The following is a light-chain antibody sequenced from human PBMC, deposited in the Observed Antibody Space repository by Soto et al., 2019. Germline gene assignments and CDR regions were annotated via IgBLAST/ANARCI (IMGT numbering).Light chain of an antibody. V-gene: IGKV1-33*01. Sequence: DIQLTQSPPSLSASEGDRVTITCQASHDIKNYLNWYQQKPGKAPKLLIYDASNLETGVPSRFSGSGAGTDFPFTIGSLQPEDVATYYCQQFDSLPQYTFGQGTKVEIK. J-gene: IGKJ2*01. CDR2: DAS. CDR3: QQFDSLPQYT. CDR1: HDIKNY.